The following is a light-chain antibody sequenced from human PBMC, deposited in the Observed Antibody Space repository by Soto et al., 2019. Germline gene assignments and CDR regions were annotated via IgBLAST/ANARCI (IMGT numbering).Light chain of an antibody. CDR3: QQYSQLPLYT. CDR1: QSIGNK. V-gene: IGKV3-15*01. J-gene: IGKJ2*01. Sequence: QSPATLSVSRAARGALAWIVSQSIGNKLAWYLQRPGQAPRLLMYGASTRATDIPARFSGSGSGTEFTLTISSLQSEDFALYYYQQYSQLPLYTFGQGTKVDIK. CDR2: GAS.